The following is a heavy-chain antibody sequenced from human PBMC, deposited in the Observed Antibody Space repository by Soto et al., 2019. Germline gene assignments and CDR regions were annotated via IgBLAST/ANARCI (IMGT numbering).Heavy chain of an antibody. Sequence: PSETLSLTCTVSGGSISSGDYYWSWIRQPPGKGLEWIGYIYYSGSTYYNPSLKSRVTITVDTSKNQFSLKLSSVTAADTAVYYYARLTVSGYSYAVHYYYYSMDVWGQGTTVTVSS. CDR2: IYYSGST. J-gene: IGHJ6*02. CDR1: GGSISSGDYY. V-gene: IGHV4-30-4*01. CDR3: ARLTVSGYSYAVHYYYYSMDV. D-gene: IGHD5-18*01.